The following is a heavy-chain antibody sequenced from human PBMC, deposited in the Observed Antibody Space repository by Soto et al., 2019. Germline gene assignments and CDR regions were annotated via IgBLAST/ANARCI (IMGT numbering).Heavy chain of an antibody. V-gene: IGHV3-74*01. Sequence: VSLRLSCAASGLTFNRYWMHWVRHAPGKGLVWVSHINTDGSNTNYADSVKGRFTISRDNAKSTLFLQMNSLRDEDTAVYYCAREFCSGGNCYTYYFDPWGQGIPVTVSS. CDR3: AREFCSGGNCYTYYFDP. J-gene: IGHJ5*02. CDR2: INTDGSNT. CDR1: GLTFNRYW. D-gene: IGHD2-15*01.